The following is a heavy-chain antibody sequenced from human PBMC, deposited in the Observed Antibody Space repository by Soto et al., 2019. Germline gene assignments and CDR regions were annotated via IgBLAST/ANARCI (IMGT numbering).Heavy chain of an antibody. CDR1: GLTLSHYV. V-gene: IGHV3-33*01. CDR3: ASHLVGASDFYCLDV. CDR2: IWPYGNNR. J-gene: IGHJ6*02. D-gene: IGHD1-26*01. Sequence: GGSRRLFCAASGLTLSHYVMHWVRRAPGKGLLCVSIIWPYGNNRYYADSVSGRFIISRENSKNRLYLQMNSLRAEDTAVYYCASHLVGASDFYCLDVWGQGRPVNVSS.